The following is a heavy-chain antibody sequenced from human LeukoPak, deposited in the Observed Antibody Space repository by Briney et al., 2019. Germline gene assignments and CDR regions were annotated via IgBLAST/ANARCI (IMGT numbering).Heavy chain of an antibody. Sequence: GGSLRLSCAASGFTFSSYDMHWGRQATGKGLEWVSAIGTAGDTYYPGSVKGRFTISRENAKNSLYLQMNSLRAGDTAVYYCAKALGDGSGSYYNLAPDYWGQGTLVTVSS. CDR2: IGTAGDT. D-gene: IGHD3-10*01. CDR1: GFTFSSYD. V-gene: IGHV3-13*01. CDR3: AKALGDGSGSYYNLAPDY. J-gene: IGHJ4*02.